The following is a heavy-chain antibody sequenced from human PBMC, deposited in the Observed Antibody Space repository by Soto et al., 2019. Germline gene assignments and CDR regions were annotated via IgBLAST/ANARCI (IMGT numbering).Heavy chain of an antibody. CDR2: IYHSGST. J-gene: IGHJ3*02. V-gene: IGHV4-38-2*01. D-gene: IGHD3-3*01. CDR3: ARAAKAYYDFWSGYGKNDALDI. CDR1: GYSISSGYY. Sequence: SETLSLTCAVSGYSISSGYYWGWIRQPPGKGLEWIGSIYHSGSTYYNPSLKSRVTISVDTSKNQFSLKLSSVTAADTAVYYCARAAKAYYDFWSGYGKNDALDIWGQGTMVTVSS.